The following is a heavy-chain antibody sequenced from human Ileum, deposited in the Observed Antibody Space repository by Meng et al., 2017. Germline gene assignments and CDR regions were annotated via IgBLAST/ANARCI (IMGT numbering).Heavy chain of an antibody. CDR3: ARDGTTAVPGVWFDP. CDR1: YGSITSSYY. J-gene: IGHJ5*02. Sequence: LRESGPGLVNPSETLSLTCSVSYGSITSSYYWGWIRQPPGKGLEWIASIYYSGSTYYNPSLKSRVTISVDTSKNQFSLKVISVTAADTAVYYCARDGTTAVPGVWFDPWGQGTLVTVSS. CDR2: IYYSGST. V-gene: IGHV4-39*07. D-gene: IGHD6-19*01.